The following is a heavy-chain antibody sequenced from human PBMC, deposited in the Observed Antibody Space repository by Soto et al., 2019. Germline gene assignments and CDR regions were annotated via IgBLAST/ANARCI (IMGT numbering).Heavy chain of an antibody. CDR3: ARDSLVLRAFDI. V-gene: IGHV1-2*02. J-gene: IGHJ3*02. Sequence: ASVNVSCKASGYTFSGYYVYWLRQAPGQGLEWMGWINPRSGGTWYAQKFQGRVTMTRDASISTAYMELSGLRSDDTAVYYCARDSLVLRAFDIWGQGTMVTVSS. CDR1: GYTFSGYY. D-gene: IGHD1-26*01. CDR2: INPRSGGT.